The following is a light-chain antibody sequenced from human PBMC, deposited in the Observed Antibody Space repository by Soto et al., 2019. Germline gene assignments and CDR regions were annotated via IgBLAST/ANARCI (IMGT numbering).Light chain of an antibody. CDR1: SSYLGGYNY. V-gene: IGLV2-14*01. CDR3: SSYTSSSTLEV. Sequence: HSALTQPASVSLSPGPSVTISVTGTSSYLGGYNYVSWYQHHPGKAPKLMIYEVSDRPSGVSNRFSGSKSGNTASLTISGLQAEDEADYYCSSYTSSSTLEVFGGGTQLTVL. CDR2: EVS. J-gene: IGLJ3*02.